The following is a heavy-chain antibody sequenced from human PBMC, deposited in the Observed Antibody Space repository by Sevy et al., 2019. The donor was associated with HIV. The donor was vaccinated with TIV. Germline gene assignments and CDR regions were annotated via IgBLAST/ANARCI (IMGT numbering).Heavy chain of an antibody. J-gene: IGHJ4*02. CDR1: GYTFTSYG. D-gene: IGHD6-13*01. Sequence: ASVKVSCKASGYTFTSYGISWVRQAPGQGPEWMGWISAYNGNTNYAQKLQGRVTMTTDTSTSTAYMELRSLRSDDTAVYYCARENIENSSSWYSDYWGQGTLVTVSS. CDR3: ARENIENSSSWYSDY. V-gene: IGHV1-18*01. CDR2: ISAYNGNT.